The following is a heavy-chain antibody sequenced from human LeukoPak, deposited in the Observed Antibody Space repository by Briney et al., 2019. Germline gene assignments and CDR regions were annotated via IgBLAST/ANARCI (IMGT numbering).Heavy chain of an antibody. CDR2: IAYDGGGA. J-gene: IGHJ4*02. Sequence: GGSLRLSCAGSGFTFGGYGMHWFRQTPGKGLEWVAVIAYDGGGAVYSDSVKDRFTISRDNSKNTMSVKMDDLRAEDTAVYYCTRYNNDHFDYWGQGTLVTVSS. CDR3: TRYNNDHFDY. D-gene: IGHD1-14*01. CDR1: GFTFGGYG. V-gene: IGHV3-33*01.